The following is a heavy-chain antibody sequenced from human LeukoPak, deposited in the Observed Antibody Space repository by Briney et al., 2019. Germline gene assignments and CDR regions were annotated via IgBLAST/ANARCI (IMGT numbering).Heavy chain of an antibody. D-gene: IGHD3-22*01. J-gene: IGHJ4*02. CDR1: GGSISSYY. CDR2: IYTSGST. V-gene: IGHV4-4*07. Sequence: SETLSLTCTVSGGSISSYYWSWIRQPAGKGLEWIGRIYTSGSTNYNPSLKSRVTMSVDTSKNQFSLKLSSVTAADTAVYYCARFPSYYDSSPSDYWGQGTLVTVSS. CDR3: ARFPSYYDSSPSDY.